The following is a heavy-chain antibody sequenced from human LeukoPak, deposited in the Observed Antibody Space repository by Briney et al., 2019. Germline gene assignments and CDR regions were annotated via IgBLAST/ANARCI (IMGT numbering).Heavy chain of an antibody. Sequence: GASVKVSCKASGYTFTGYYMHWVRQAPGQGLEWMGWINPNSGGTNYAQKFQGRVTMTRDTSISTAYMELSRLRSDDTAMYYCHLYSGYETFDYWGQGTLVTVSS. D-gene: IGHD5-12*01. CDR2: INPNSGGT. CDR1: GYTFTGYY. V-gene: IGHV1-2*02. J-gene: IGHJ4*02. CDR3: HLYSGYETFDY.